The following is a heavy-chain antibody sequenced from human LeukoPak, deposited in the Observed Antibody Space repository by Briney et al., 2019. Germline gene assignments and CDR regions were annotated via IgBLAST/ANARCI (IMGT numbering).Heavy chain of an antibody. CDR2: LYYGENS. V-gene: IGHV4-39*01. CDR3: ARQLPTAAADTRGYFDY. Sequence: PSETLSLTCTVSGGSISIISSSTYYWGWIRQAPGKGLEWIGSLYYGENSHYNPSLKIRATLSVDTSNNQFSLKLTSVTAADAAVYFCARQLPTAAADTRGYFDYWGQGTVVTVSS. J-gene: IGHJ4*02. D-gene: IGHD6-25*01. CDR1: GGSISIISSSTYY.